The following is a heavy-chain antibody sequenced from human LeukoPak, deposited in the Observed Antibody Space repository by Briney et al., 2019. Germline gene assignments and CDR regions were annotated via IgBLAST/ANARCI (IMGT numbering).Heavy chain of an antibody. D-gene: IGHD6-13*01. Sequence: GGSLRLSCAASGFTFSSYWMSWVRQAPGKGLEWVSAISGSGGSTYYANSVKGRFTISRDNSKNTLYLQMNSLRAEDTAVYYCAKDFRRNAAAAGTDYWGQGTLVTVSS. CDR3: AKDFRRNAAAAGTDY. J-gene: IGHJ4*02. CDR1: GFTFSSYW. CDR2: ISGSGGST. V-gene: IGHV3-23*01.